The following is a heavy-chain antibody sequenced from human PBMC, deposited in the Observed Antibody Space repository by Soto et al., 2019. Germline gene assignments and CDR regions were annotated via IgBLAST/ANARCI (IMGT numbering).Heavy chain of an antibody. CDR1: GGSFSGYY. CDR3: ASRGYYYGSGSYYKAFDY. D-gene: IGHD3-10*01. CDR2: INHSGST. J-gene: IGHJ4*02. Sequence: SETLSLTCAVYGGSFSGYYWSWIRQPPGKGLEWIGEINHSGSTNYNPSLKSRVTISVDTSKNQFSLKLSSVTAADTAVYYCASRGYYYGSGSYYKAFDYWGQGTLVTVSS. V-gene: IGHV4-34*01.